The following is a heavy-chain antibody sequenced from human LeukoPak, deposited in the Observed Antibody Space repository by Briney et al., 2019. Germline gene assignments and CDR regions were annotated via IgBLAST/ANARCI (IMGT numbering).Heavy chain of an antibody. CDR3: AKSIAVAGLAGGRTFDY. D-gene: IGHD6-19*01. CDR1: GFTFKNYG. CDR2: IRYDGSDK. J-gene: IGHJ4*02. Sequence: GGSLRLSCAASGFTFKNYGMHWVRQAPGKGLEWVAFIRYDGSDKYYADFVKGRFTISRDNSENTLYPQMNSLRPEDTAVYYCAKSIAVAGLAGGRTFDYWGQGTLVTVSS. V-gene: IGHV3-30*02.